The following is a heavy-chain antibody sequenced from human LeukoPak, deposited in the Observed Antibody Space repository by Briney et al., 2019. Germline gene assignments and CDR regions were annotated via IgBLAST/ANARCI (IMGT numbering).Heavy chain of an antibody. D-gene: IGHD3-22*01. V-gene: IGHV3-30-3*01. CDR3: ARGYDSSGYSILY. J-gene: IGHJ4*02. CDR1: GFTFSSYA. Sequence: GGSLRLSCAASGFTFSSYAMHWVRQAPGKGLEWVAVISYDGSNKYYADSVKGRFTISRDNSKKTLYLQMNSLRAEDTAVYYCARGYDSSGYSILYWGQGTLVTVSS. CDR2: ISYDGSNK.